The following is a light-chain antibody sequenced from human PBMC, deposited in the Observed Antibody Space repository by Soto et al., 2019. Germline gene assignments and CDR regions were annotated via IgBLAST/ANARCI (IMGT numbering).Light chain of an antibody. CDR3: PRYGSSQFT. J-gene: IGKJ3*01. CDR1: QSVGSNY. Sequence: EIVLTQSPGTLSLSPGERATLSCRASQSVGSNYLAWYQQKPGQAPRLLIYGASSRATGIPDRFSGSGSGTDFTLTTNRLEPEDFAVYYCPRYGSSQFTFGPGTKVAIK. CDR2: GAS. V-gene: IGKV3-20*01.